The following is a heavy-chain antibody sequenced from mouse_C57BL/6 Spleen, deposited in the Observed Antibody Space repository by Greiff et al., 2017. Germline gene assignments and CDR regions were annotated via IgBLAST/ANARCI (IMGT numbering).Heavy chain of an antibody. D-gene: IGHD1-1*01. V-gene: IGHV1-55*01. CDR3: ASYYYGSSYEGLAY. Sequence: QVQLQQPGAELVQPGASVKMSCKASGYTFTSYWITWVKQRPGHGLEWIGDLYPGRGSTHYNEKFKSQAPLTVDTSSRTAYMQLSSLTSEDSAVYYCASYYYGSSYEGLAYWGQGTLVTVSA. J-gene: IGHJ3*01. CDR1: GYTFTSYW. CDR2: LYPGRGST.